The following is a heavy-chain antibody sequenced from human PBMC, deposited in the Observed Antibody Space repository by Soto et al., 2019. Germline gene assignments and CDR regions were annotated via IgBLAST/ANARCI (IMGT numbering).Heavy chain of an antibody. CDR2: ISSSSSYI. CDR1: GFTFSSYS. D-gene: IGHD6-6*01. J-gene: IGHJ5*02. CDR3: ASVDLAARPYNWFDP. V-gene: IGHV3-21*01. Sequence: GGSLRLSCAASGFTFSSYSMNWVRQAPGKGLEWVSSISSSSSYIYYADSVKGRFTISRDNAKNSLYLQMNSLRAEDTAVYYCASVDLAARPYNWFDPWGQGILVTVSS.